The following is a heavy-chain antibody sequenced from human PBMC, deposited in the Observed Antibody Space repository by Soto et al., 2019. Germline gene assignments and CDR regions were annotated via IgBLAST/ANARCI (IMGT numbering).Heavy chain of an antibody. J-gene: IGHJ1*01. CDR3: VKAYYYDSSGYQEYFQH. V-gene: IGHV3-64D*08. D-gene: IGHD3-22*01. CDR1: GFTFSSYA. Sequence: GGSLRLSCSASGFTFSSYAMHWVRQAPGKGLEYVSAISSNGGSTYYADSVKGRFTISRDNSKNTLYLQMSSLRAEDTAVYYCVKAYYYDSSGYQEYFQHWGQGTLVTVSS. CDR2: ISSNGGST.